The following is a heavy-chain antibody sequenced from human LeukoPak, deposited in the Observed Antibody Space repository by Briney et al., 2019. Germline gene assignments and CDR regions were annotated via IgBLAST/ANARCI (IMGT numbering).Heavy chain of an antibody. CDR2: TNTDGSST. Sequence: GGSLRLSCAASGFTFSSYWMHWVRHAPGKGLVWVSGTNTDGSSTMYADSVKGRFTIARDNAKTTLFLQMNSLRAEDTAVYYCAKDLHDYGNYVGWFDSWGQGTLVTVSS. D-gene: IGHD4-11*01. J-gene: IGHJ5*01. CDR1: GFTFSSYW. V-gene: IGHV3-74*03. CDR3: AKDLHDYGNYVGWFDS.